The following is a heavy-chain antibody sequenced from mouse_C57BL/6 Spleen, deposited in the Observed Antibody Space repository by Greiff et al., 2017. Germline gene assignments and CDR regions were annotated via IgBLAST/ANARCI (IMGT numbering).Heavy chain of an antibody. Sequence: VQLQQPGAELVMPGASVKLSCKASGYTFTSYWMHWVKQRPGQGLEWIGEIAPCDGSTNYNEKFKGKSTLTVDNSSSTAYMQLSSLTSEGSAVDFCARGKDPDYWGQGTTLTVSS. CDR3: ARGKDPDY. J-gene: IGHJ2*01. CDR2: IAPCDGST. V-gene: IGHV1-69*01. CDR1: GYTFTSYW.